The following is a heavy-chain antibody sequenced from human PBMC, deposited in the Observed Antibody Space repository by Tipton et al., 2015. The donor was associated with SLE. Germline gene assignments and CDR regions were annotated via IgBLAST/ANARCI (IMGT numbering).Heavy chain of an antibody. J-gene: IGHJ5*02. D-gene: IGHD2-21*01. CDR1: DGSLSNYY. CDR2: NTRRGKT. CDR3: VRGHPHIVVLIGGGWFDP. Sequence: TLSLTCAVHDGSLSNYYWSWFRRPPGRGLEWIGENTRRGKTNYNPSLKSRVTISEDTSKNQFSLKLTSVTAADTAIYYCVRGHPHIVVLIGGGWFDPWGQGTLVTVSS. V-gene: IGHV4-34*01.